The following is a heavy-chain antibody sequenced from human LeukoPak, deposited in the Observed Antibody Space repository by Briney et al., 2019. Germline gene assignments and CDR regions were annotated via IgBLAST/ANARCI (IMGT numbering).Heavy chain of an antibody. D-gene: IGHD5/OR15-5a*01. Sequence: PSETLSLTCTVSGGSVSGGSYYWSWIRQPPGKGLEWIGYFYYTGSTNYNPSLKSRVTISVDTSKNQFSLRLSSVTAADTAVCYCASGQFLVSNDYWGQGILVTVSS. CDR3: ASGQFLVSNDY. J-gene: IGHJ4*02. CDR1: GGSVSGGSYY. CDR2: FYYTGST. V-gene: IGHV4-61*01.